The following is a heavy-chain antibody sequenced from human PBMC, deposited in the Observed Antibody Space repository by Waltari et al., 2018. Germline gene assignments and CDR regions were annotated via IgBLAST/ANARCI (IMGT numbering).Heavy chain of an antibody. CDR2: IYQSGRT. CDR3: ARVRTTPKTDAFDI. J-gene: IGHJ3*02. Sequence: QVQLQESGPGLVKPSGTLSLTCAVSGGSSSSSNWWSWVRQPPGKGLEWIGEIYQSGRTNYTPSLKSRVTISVDKSKNQFSLKLSSVTAAATAVYYCARVRTTPKTDAFDIWGQGTMVTVSS. D-gene: IGHD4-17*01. CDR1: GGSSSSSNW. V-gene: IGHV4-4*02.